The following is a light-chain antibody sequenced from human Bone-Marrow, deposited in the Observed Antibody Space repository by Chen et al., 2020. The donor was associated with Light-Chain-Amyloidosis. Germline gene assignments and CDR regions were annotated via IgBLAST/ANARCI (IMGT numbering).Light chain of an antibody. J-gene: IGLJ2*01. CDR1: DLPTKY. V-gene: IGLV3-25*03. CDR3: QSADSSGTYEVI. Sequence: SYELTQPPSVSVSPGQTARITCSGDDLPTKYAYGYQQKPGQAPVLVIHRDTARPSGISERFSGSSSGTTAKLTISVVQAEDEADYHCQSADSSGTYEVIFGGGTKLTVL. CDR2: RDT.